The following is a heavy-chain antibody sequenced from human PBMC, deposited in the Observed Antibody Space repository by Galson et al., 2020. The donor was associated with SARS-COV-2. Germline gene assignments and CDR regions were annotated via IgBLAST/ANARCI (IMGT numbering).Heavy chain of an antibody. D-gene: IGHD3-10*01. J-gene: IGHJ6*02. CDR1: GGSFSGYY. CDR3: ARLVGSGSYWVYYYYGMDV. V-gene: IGHV4-34*01. CDR2: INHSGST. Sequence: SETLSLTCAVYGGSFSGYYWSWIRQPPGKGLEWIGEINHSGSTNYNPSLKSRVTISVDTSKNQFSLKLSSVTAADTAVYYCARLVGSGSYWVYYYYGMDVWGQGTTVTVSS.